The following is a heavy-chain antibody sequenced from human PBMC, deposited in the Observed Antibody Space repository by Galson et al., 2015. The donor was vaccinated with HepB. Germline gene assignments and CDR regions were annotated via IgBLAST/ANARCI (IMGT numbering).Heavy chain of an antibody. V-gene: IGHV3-23*01. J-gene: IGHJ5*01. CDR3: ATEIRDASGWFGS. D-gene: IGHD6-19*01. CDR2: ISGSGGTP. CDR1: GFRFSGLV. Sequence: SLRLSCAASGFRFSGLVMNWVRRAPGRGLEWVASISGSGGTPYYADSVKGRFAISRDNSKNTLYLQIYSLTAGDTAIYYCATEIRDASGWFGSWGQGTQVTVSS.